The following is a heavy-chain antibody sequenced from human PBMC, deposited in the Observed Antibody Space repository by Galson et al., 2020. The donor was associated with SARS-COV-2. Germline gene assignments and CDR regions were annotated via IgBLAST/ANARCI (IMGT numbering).Heavy chain of an antibody. CDR3: ARITMLYYYYGMDV. D-gene: IGHD3-10*01. CDR2: ISSSSSTI. Sequence: SCAASGFTFSSYSMNWVHQAPGKGLEWVSYISSSSSTIYYADSVKGRFTISRDNAKNSLYLQMNSLRDEDTAVYYCARITMLYYYYGMDVWGQGTTVTVSS. CDR1: GFTFSSYS. V-gene: IGHV3-48*02. J-gene: IGHJ6*02.